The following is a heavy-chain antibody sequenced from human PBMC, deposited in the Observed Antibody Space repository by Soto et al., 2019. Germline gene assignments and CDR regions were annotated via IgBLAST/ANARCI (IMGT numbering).Heavy chain of an antibody. Sequence: QVQLQESGPGLVKPSETLSLTCTVSGGSMNSYYWSWIRQPPGKGLEWLGYVYSSGTSKYNVSLESRITKSLATSSNQFSLSLNSVTAADTAVYFCARYSPPKKSYDSNPGWFDPWGQGTLVAVSS. D-gene: IGHD2-15*01. CDR2: VYSSGTS. CDR1: GGSMNSYY. J-gene: IGHJ5*02. V-gene: IGHV4-59*01. CDR3: ARYSPPKKSYDSNPGWFDP.